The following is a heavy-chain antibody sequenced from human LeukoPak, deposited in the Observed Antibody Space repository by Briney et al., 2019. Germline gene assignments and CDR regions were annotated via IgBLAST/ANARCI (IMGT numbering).Heavy chain of an antibody. J-gene: IGHJ5*02. CDR2: FDPEDGET. CDR1: GYTLTELS. Sequence: ASVKVSCKVSGYTLTELSMHWVRQAPGKGLEWMGGFDPEDGETIYAQKFQGRVTMTEDTSTDTAYMELSSLRSEDTAVYYCATAPARKGYYGSGIPLRAWGQGTLVTVSS. CDR3: ATAPARKGYYGSGIPLRA. V-gene: IGHV1-24*01. D-gene: IGHD3-10*01.